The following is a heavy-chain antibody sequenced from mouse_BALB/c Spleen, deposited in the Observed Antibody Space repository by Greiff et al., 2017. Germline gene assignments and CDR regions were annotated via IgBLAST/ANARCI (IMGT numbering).Heavy chain of an antibody. CDR3: ARNYGSSLYAMDY. CDR1: GFSLTSYG. J-gene: IGHJ4*01. D-gene: IGHD1-1*01. CDR2: IWAGGST. Sequence: VQLQESGPGLVAPSQSLSITCTVSGFSLTSYGVHWVRQPPGKGLEWLGVIWAGGSTNYNSALMSRLSISKDNSKSQVFLKMNSLQTDDTAMYYCARNYGSSLYAMDYWGQGTSVTVSS. V-gene: IGHV2-9*02.